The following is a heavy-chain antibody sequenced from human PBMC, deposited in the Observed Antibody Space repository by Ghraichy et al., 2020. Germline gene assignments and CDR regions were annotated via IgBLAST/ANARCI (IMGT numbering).Heavy chain of an antibody. CDR2: LYSSGSS. V-gene: IGHV4-61*02. Sequence: SETLSLTCTVSGESISGGTTYWSWIRQPAGKGLEWIGRLYSSGSSKFNPSLKSRVSISLDTSKNQFSLMLNSVTAADTAVYYCARENHDRSDVAMLWGYYNYYYMDLWGKGTTVTVSS. J-gene: IGHJ6*03. CDR3: ARENHDRSDVAMLWGYYNYYYMDL. D-gene: IGHD3-16*01. CDR1: GESISGGTT.